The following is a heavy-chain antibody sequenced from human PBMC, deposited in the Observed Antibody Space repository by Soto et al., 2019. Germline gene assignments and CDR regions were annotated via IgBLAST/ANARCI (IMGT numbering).Heavy chain of an antibody. Sequence: EVQLVESGGGLVQPGGSLRLSCAASGLTFSKYWMSWVRQAPGKGLEWVANIKQDGSEKNYVDSVKGRFTISTDNAKNSLYLQMNSLIAEDTAVYYCATASLWGQGTLVTVSS. CDR2: IKQDGSEK. V-gene: IGHV3-7*01. CDR3: ATASL. J-gene: IGHJ4*02. CDR1: GLTFSKYW.